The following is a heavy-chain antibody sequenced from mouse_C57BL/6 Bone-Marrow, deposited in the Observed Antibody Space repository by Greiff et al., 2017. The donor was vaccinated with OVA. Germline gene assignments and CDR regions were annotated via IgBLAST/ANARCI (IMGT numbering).Heavy chain of an antibody. V-gene: IGHV1-52*01. CDR3: ARWDYYGSSLTEDFDV. Sequence: QVQLKQPGAELVRPGSSVKLSCKASGYTFTSYWMHWVKQRPIQGLEWIGNIDPSDSETHYNQKFKDKATLTVDKSSSTAYMQLSSLTSEDFAVYYCARWDYYGSSLTEDFDVWGTGTTVTVSS. CDR2: IDPSDSET. CDR1: GYTFTSYW. J-gene: IGHJ1*03. D-gene: IGHD1-1*01.